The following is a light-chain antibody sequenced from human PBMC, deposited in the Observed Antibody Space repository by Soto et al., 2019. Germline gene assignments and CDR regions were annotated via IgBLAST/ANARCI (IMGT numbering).Light chain of an antibody. V-gene: IGLV2-11*01. CDR3: CSYAHTSRV. CDR1: SGDICAYNY. Sequence: QSALTQAGSGSGCPGQSVTVSCTGTSGDICAYNYVPWHHFHPGKARKMIIYDVNKRPSGVPDRFSGPKSGNTASLTISWLQAEDESDYYCCSYAHTSRVLGGGTKLTVL. J-gene: IGLJ3*02. CDR2: DVN.